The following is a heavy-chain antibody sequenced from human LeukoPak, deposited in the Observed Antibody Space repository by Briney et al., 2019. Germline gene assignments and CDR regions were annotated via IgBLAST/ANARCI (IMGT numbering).Heavy chain of an antibody. D-gene: IGHD3-3*01. V-gene: IGHV3-30-3*01. J-gene: IGHJ4*02. Sequence: GGSLRLSCAVSGFTFSNYAMHWVRQAPGKGLEWVAIISSDGNTKYYADSVKGRFTISRDSSENTLYLQMSSLRVDDTAAYYCVGTFTVFGVVSTIEWGQGTLVTVSS. CDR2: ISSDGNTK. CDR1: GFTFSNYA. CDR3: VGTFTVFGVVSTIE.